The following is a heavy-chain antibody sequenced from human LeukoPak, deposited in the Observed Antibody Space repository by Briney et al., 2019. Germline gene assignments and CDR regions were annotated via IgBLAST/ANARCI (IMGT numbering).Heavy chain of an antibody. V-gene: IGHV1-2*02. CDR3: ARVFPRYYYDSSGYYF. Sequence: ASVKVSCKASGYTFTGYYMHWVRQAPGQGLEWMGWINPNSGGTNYAQKFQGRVTMTRDTSISTACMELSRLRSDDTAVYYRARVFPRYYYDSSGYYFWGQGTLVTVSS. CDR2: INPNSGGT. J-gene: IGHJ4*02. CDR1: GYTFTGYY. D-gene: IGHD3-22*01.